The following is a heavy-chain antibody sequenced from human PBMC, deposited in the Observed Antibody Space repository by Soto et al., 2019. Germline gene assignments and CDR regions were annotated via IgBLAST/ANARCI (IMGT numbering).Heavy chain of an antibody. J-gene: IGHJ5*02. CDR1: GGSISSGGYY. Sequence: QVQLQESGPGLVKPSQTLSLTCTVSGGSISSGGYYWSWIRQHPEKGLEWIGYIDYSGSTYYNPSLKSRVTISVDTSKNQFSLKLSSVTAADTAVYYCARGGYSSTWENWFDPWGQGTLVIVSS. V-gene: IGHV4-31*03. CDR2: IDYSGST. D-gene: IGHD6-13*01. CDR3: ARGGYSSTWENWFDP.